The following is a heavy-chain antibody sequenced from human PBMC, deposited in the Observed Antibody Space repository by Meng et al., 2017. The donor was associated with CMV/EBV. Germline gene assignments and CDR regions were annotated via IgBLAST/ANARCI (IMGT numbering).Heavy chain of an antibody. CDR2: INHSGST. V-gene: IGHV4-34*01. CDR3: ARGGNWFDP. Sequence: QVRLQQWGAGLLKPSETLSLTGAVYGGSFSGYYWSWIRQPPGKGLEWIGEINHSGSTNYNPSLKSRVTISVDTSKNQFSLKLSSVTAADTAVYYCARGGNWFDPWGQGTLVTVSS. CDR1: GGSFSGYY. J-gene: IGHJ5*02.